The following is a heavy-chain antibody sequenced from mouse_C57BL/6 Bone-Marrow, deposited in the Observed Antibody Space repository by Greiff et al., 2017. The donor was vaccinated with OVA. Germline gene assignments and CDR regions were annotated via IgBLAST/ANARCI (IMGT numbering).Heavy chain of an antibody. CDR1: GFTFSSYG. D-gene: IGHD2-3*01. CDR3: ARRDGYYWFAY. Sequence: EVQLVESGGDLVKPGGSLKLSCAASGFTFSSYGMSWVRQTPDKRLEWVATISSGGSYTYYHDSVQGRFTISRDNAKNTLYLQMSSLKSEDTAMYYRARRDGYYWFAYWGQGTLVTVSA. V-gene: IGHV5-6*01. CDR2: ISSGGSYT. J-gene: IGHJ3*01.